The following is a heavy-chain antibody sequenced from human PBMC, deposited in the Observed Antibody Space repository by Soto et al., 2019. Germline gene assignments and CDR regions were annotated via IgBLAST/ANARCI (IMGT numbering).Heavy chain of an antibody. CDR2: INADGSRI. D-gene: IGHD3-10*01. J-gene: IGHJ4*02. V-gene: IGHV3-74*01. CDR1: GFTFSSHW. CDR3: ARAALSGGRSTPDN. Sequence: EVQLVESGGVLVRPGGSLRLSCAASGFTFSSHWMHWVRQGPGKGLVWVARINADGSRITYADSVKGRFTISRDNAKSALYLQMNRLRAEDTAVYYCARAALSGGRSTPDNWGQGTLVTVSP.